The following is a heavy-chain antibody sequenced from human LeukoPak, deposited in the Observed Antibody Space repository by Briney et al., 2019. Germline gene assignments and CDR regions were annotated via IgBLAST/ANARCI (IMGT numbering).Heavy chain of an antibody. CDR1: GGSVSNSDFY. CDR3: AMNDFWSGYYGH. J-gene: IGHJ4*02. Sequence: SETLSLTCIVSGGSVSNSDFYWGWIRQPPGRGLEWIGNISYSGKTFYNPSFKSRVTISADTTQNQLSLRLTSVTAADTAVYFCAMNDFWSGYYGHWGQGILVTVSS. D-gene: IGHD3-3*01. CDR2: ISYSGKT. V-gene: IGHV4-39*01.